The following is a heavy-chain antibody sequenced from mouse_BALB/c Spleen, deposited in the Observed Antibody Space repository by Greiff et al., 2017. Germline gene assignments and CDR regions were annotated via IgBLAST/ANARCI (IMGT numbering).Heavy chain of an antibody. V-gene: IGHV7-3*02. J-gene: IGHJ2*01. CDR2: IRNKANGYTT. CDR3: ARLKLGRSYFDY. Sequence: VQLKESGGGLVQPGGSLRLSCATSGFTFTDYYMSWVRQPPGKALEWLGFIRNKANGYTTEYSASVKGRFTISRDNSQSILYLQMNTLRAEDSATYYCARLKLGRSYFDYWGQGTTLTVSS. CDR1: GFTFTDYY. D-gene: IGHD4-1*01.